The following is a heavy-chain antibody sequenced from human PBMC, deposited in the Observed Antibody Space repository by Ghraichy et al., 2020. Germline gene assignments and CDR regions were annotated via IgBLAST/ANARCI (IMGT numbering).Heavy chain of an antibody. J-gene: IGHJ5*02. CDR2: IYPGDSDT. V-gene: IGHV5-51*01. D-gene: IGHD2-15*01. CDR3: ARRGGTTSISSALCRGSCYENWFDP. CDR1: GYSFTSYW. Sequence: GESLNISCKGSGYSFTSYWIGWVRQMPGKGLEWMGIIYPGDSDTRYSPSFQGQVTISADKSISTAYLQWSSLKASDTAMYYCARRGGTTSISSALCRGSCYENWFDPWGQGTLVTVSS.